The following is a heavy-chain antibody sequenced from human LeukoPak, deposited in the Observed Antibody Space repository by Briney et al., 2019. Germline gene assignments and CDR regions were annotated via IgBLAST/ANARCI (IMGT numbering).Heavy chain of an antibody. CDR2: IYYSGST. CDR1: GGSISSGGYY. V-gene: IGHV4-31*03. D-gene: IGHD3-10*01. Sequence: PSETLSLTCTVSGGSISSGGYYWSWIRQHPGKGLEWIGYIYYSGSTYYNPSLKSRVTISVDTSKNQFSLKLSSVTAADTAVYYCARVSDYYYGSGSYYYFDYWGQGTLVTVSS. CDR3: ARVSDYYYGSGSYYYFDY. J-gene: IGHJ4*02.